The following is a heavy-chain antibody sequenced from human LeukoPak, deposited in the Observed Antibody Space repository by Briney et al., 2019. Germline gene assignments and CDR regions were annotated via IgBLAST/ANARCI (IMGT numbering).Heavy chain of an antibody. CDR3: ARDLSYYDFWSGYSQDAFDI. V-gene: IGHV1-18*01. CDR2: ISAYNGNT. D-gene: IGHD3-3*01. J-gene: IGHJ3*02. CDR1: GYTFTSYG. Sequence: GASVKVSCKASGYTFTSYGISWVRQAPGQGLEWMGWISAYNGNTNYAQKLQGRVTMTTDKSTSTAYMELRSLRSDDTAVYYCARDLSYYDFWSGYSQDAFDIWGQGTMVTVSS.